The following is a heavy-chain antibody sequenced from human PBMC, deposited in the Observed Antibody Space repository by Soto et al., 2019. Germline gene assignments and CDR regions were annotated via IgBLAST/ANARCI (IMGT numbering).Heavy chain of an antibody. CDR3: ARAHSSVNDGHWFDP. CDR2: MNPNSGNT. CDR1: GYTFTNYD. Sequence: QVQLVQSGAEVKKPGASVKVSCKASGYTFTNYDINWVRQATGQGLEWMGWMNPNSGNTGYAQKFQGRVTMSRDTSISTAYMELSSLRSEDTAVYYCARAHSSVNDGHWFDPWGQGTLVTVSS. V-gene: IGHV1-8*01. D-gene: IGHD6-19*01. J-gene: IGHJ5*02.